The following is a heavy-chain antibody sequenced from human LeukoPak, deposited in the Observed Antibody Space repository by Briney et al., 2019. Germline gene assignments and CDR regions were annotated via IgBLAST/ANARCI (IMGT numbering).Heavy chain of an antibody. V-gene: IGHV4-34*01. CDR2: INHSGST. CDR3: VRLNRAAAGRDLRPVKAIDY. Sequence: SETLSLTCAVYGGSFSGYYWSWIRQPPGKGLECIGEINHSGSTNYNPSLKSRVTISVDTSKNQFSLKLSSVTAADTAVYYCVRLNRAAAGRDLRPVKAIDYWGQGTLVTVSS. J-gene: IGHJ4*02. CDR1: GGSFSGYY. D-gene: IGHD6-13*01.